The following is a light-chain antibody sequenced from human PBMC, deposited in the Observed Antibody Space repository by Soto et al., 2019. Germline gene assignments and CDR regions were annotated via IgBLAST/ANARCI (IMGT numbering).Light chain of an antibody. Sequence: DIVMTQSPDSLAVSLGERATINCKSSQSVLYTSNNKNYLAWYQQKPGQPPKLLIYWASTRESGVPDRLSGSGSGKDFTLTISSLQAEDVAVYYCQQYYNTPLTFGGGTKVEIK. CDR2: WAS. CDR3: QQYYNTPLT. CDR1: QSVLYTSNNKNY. J-gene: IGKJ4*01. V-gene: IGKV4-1*01.